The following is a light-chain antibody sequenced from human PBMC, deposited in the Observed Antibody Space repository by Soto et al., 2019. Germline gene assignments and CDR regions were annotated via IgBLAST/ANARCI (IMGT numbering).Light chain of an antibody. CDR3: LHRMNWPLT. CDR2: DAS. J-gene: IGKJ5*01. CDR1: QSVSRY. Sequence: EIVLTHSPDTLSLSPGESATLSCRASQSVSRYLAWYQQKPGQTPRLLIYDASNRATGIPARFSGSGSGTDFTLTISSLEPEDFGVYYCLHRMNWPLTFGQGTRLEIK. V-gene: IGKV3-11*01.